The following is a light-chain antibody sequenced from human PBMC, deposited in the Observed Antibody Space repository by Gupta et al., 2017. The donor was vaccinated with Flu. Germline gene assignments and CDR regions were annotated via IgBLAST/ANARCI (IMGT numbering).Light chain of an antibody. Sequence: EQTTIITCAEDTLTKQYVCWYQQKPGQAPLLIIYKKSGRPSVIPGRFSGSSSATTVTLTSSGVEADDEADYYCQAADSTGSYGVFGGGTKLTVL. CDR3: QAADSTGSYGV. CDR2: KKS. V-gene: IGLV3-25*03. CDR1: TLTKQY. J-gene: IGLJ2*01.